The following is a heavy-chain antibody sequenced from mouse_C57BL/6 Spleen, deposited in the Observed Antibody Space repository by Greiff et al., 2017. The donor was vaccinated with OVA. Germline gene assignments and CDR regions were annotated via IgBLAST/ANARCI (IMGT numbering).Heavy chain of an antibody. CDR2: IRNKANNHAT. J-gene: IGHJ2*01. CDR3: IRATMGNYFDY. D-gene: IGHD1-1*02. Sequence: EVKVVESGGGLVQPGGSMKLSCAASGFTFSDAWMDWVRQSPEKGLEWVAEIRNKANNHATYYAESVKGRFTISRDDSKSSVYLQMNSLRAEDTGIYYCIRATMGNYFDYWGQGTTLTVSS. V-gene: IGHV6-6*01. CDR1: GFTFSDAW.